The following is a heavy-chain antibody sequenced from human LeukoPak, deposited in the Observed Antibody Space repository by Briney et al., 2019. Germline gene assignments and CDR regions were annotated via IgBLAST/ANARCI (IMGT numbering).Heavy chain of an antibody. CDR1: GGSISSSSYY. CDR2: INHSGST. D-gene: IGHD6-19*01. Sequence: SETLSLTCTVSGGSISSSSYYWGWIRQPPGKGLEWIGEINHSGSTNYNPSLKSRVTISVDTSKNQFSLKLSSVTAADTAVYYCARGPRIAVRLDYWGQGTLVTVSS. V-gene: IGHV4-39*07. J-gene: IGHJ4*02. CDR3: ARGPRIAVRLDY.